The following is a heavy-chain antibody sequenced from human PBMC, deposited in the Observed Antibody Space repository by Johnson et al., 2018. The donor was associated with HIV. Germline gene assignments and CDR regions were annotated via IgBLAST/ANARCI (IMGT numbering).Heavy chain of an antibody. D-gene: IGHD1-26*01. CDR2: IKRGVDGGTT. V-gene: IGHV3-15*01. J-gene: IGHJ3*01. CDR1: GLKFYNAW. Sequence: VESGGGLVTPGGSLRISCSASGLKFYNAWMTWVRQAPGKGLEWVGHIKRGVDGGTTDYSAPVKGRFTILRDDSKNILYLQMNNLKAEDTALYYITTRLNSGTYWGNYDFDVWGQGTMVTVSS. CDR3: TTRLNSGTYWGNYDFDV.